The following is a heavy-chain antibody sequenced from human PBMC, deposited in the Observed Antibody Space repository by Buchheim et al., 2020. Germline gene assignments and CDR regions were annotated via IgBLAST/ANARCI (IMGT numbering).Heavy chain of an antibody. V-gene: IGHV3-7*01. CDR2: INGDGSQL. CDR3: ADLDVY. J-gene: IGHJ4*02. Sequence: EVQLVASGGGLVQPGESLRLSCAASGFTFTASWMAWVRQAPGRGLEWLATINGDGSQLYYEDSVKGRFTISRDNGKESLYLQMNSLRVDDTAVYYCADLDVYWGQGTL. CDR1: GFTFTASW.